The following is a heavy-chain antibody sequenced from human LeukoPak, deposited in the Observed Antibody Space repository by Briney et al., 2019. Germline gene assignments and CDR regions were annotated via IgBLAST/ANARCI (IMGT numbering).Heavy chain of an antibody. CDR1: GYTFTDYY. Sequence: ASVKVSCKASGYTFTDYYMHWVRQAPGQGLEWMGWINPDSATTNYAQKFQGRVTMTRNTSISTAYMELSSLRSDDTAVYYCARVSRDSRGYYYSYWGQGTLVTVSS. J-gene: IGHJ4*02. CDR2: INPDSATT. D-gene: IGHD3-22*01. CDR3: ARVSRDSRGYYYSY. V-gene: IGHV1-2*02.